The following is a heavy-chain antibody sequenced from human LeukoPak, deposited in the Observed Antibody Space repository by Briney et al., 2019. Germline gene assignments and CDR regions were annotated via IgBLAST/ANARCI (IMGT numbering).Heavy chain of an antibody. V-gene: IGHV1-69*04. CDR3: ARDTYSSGWYCDY. CDR2: IIPILGIA. Sequence: GASVKVSCKASGGTFSSYAISWVRQAPGQGLEWMGRIIPILGIANYAQKFQGRVTITADKSTSTAYMELSSLRSEDTAVYYYARDTYSSGWYCDYWGQGTLVTVSS. D-gene: IGHD6-19*01. CDR1: GGTFSSYA. J-gene: IGHJ4*02.